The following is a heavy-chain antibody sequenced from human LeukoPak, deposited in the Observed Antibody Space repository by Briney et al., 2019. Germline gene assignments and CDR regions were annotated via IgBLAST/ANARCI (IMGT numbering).Heavy chain of an antibody. J-gene: IGHJ6*03. D-gene: IGHD2-2*01. CDR2: IYYSGST. V-gene: IGHV4-59*11. CDR1: GGSISSHY. Sequence: PSETLSLTCIVSGGSISSHYWSWIRQPPGKGLEWIGYIYYSGSTNYNPSLKSRVTISVDTSKNQFSLKLSSVTAADTAVYYCARDHRIVPAATPSYYYYYMDVWGKGTTVTVSS. CDR3: ARDHRIVPAATPSYYYYYMDV.